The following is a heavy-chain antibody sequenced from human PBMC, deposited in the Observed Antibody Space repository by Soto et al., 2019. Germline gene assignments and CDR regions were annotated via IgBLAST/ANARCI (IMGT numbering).Heavy chain of an antibody. D-gene: IGHD3-10*01. CDR1: GGTFSSYA. CDR2: IIPIFGTA. CDR3: AREAMVRVVIIKGYYYYGMDV. V-gene: IGHV1-69*01. J-gene: IGHJ6*02. Sequence: QVQLVQSGAEVKKPGSSVKVSCKASGGTFSSYAISWVRQAPGQGLEWMGGIIPIFGTANYAQKFQGRVTINANESTSTAYMELSSLRSEDTAVYYCAREAMVRVVIIKGYYYYGMDVWGQGTTVTFSS.